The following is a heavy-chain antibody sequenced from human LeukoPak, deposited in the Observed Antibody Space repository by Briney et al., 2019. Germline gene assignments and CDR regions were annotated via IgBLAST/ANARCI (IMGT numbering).Heavy chain of an antibody. J-gene: IGHJ6*03. CDR1: GFTVSTNH. V-gene: IGHV3-53*01. Sequence: GGSLRLSCAVSGFTVSTNHMSWVRQAPGRGLEWVSVIYNDGNTYYTDSVKGRFTISRDNSRNTVFLQMNSLRVEETAVYYCARDREVVTAKAQMDVWGKGTTVTVSS. CDR2: IYNDGNT. D-gene: IGHD2-21*02. CDR3: ARDREVVTAKAQMDV.